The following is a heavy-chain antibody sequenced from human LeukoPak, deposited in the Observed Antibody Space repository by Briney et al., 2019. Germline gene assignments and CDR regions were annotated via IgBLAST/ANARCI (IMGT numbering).Heavy chain of an antibody. D-gene: IGHD6-13*01. CDR3: ARDPQIAAACRY. J-gene: IGHJ4*02. CDR2: INPNSGGT. CDR1: GYTFTGYY. V-gene: IGHV1-2*02. Sequence: ASVKVSCKASGYTFTGYYMHWVRQAPGQGLEWMGWINPNSGGTNYAQKFQGRVTMTRDTSISTVYMELSRLRSDDTTVYYCARDPQIAAACRYWGQGTLVTVSS.